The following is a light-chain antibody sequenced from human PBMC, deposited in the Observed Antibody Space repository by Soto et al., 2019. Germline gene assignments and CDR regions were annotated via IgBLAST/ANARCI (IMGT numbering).Light chain of an antibody. CDR3: QHYNSYSEA. Sequence: DNQMTQSPSTLPADRGDRVTITCRASRRVSSWLAWYQQKPGKAPKLLIYKASTLNSGVPSRFSGSGSGTEFTLTISSLQPDDFATYYCQHYNSYSEAFGQGTKV. CDR2: KAS. CDR1: RRVSSW. V-gene: IGKV1-5*03. J-gene: IGKJ1*01.